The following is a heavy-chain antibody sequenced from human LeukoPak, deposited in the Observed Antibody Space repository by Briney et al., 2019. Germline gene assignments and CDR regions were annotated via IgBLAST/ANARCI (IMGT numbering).Heavy chain of an antibody. V-gene: IGHV3-7*01. CDR3: ARRRYSGSSQHFDY. CDR2: IKHDGSED. J-gene: IGHJ4*02. D-gene: IGHD1-26*01. Sequence: GGSLRLSCEASGFTFSNYWMSWVRQAPGKGLEWVANIKHDGSEDHYVDSVRGRFTISRDNAKNSLYLQMNSLRAEDTAVYYCARRRYSGSSQHFDYWGQGTLVTVSS. CDR1: GFTFSNYW.